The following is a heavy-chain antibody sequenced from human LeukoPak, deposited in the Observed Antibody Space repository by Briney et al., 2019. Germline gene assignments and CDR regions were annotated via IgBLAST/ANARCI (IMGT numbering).Heavy chain of an antibody. D-gene: IGHD2/OR15-2a*01. CDR3: ARRQGCSNSNCPPDY. V-gene: IGHV5-51*01. CDR1: GYIFNMYW. Sequence: GESLKISCRGSGYIFNMYWIGWVRQMPGKGLEWMGIIYAGDPDTRYTPSFQGQVTMSVDKSINTAYLQWSSLKASDTAMYYCARRQGCSNSNCPPDYWGQGTLVTVSP. J-gene: IGHJ4*02. CDR2: IYAGDPDT.